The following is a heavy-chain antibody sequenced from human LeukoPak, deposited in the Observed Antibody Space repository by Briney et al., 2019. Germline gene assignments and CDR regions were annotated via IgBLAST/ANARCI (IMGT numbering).Heavy chain of an antibody. CDR3: ARDVDTFFDY. D-gene: IGHD5-18*01. V-gene: IGHV4-4*07. CDR2: IYTSGST. CDR1: GGSMSGYY. J-gene: IGHJ4*02. Sequence: SETLSLTCTVSGGSMSGYYWSWVRQPAGKGLEWIGRIYTSGSTYYNPSLKSRVTMSVDTSKNQFSLKLSSVTAADTAVYYCARDVDTFFDYWGQGTLVTVSS.